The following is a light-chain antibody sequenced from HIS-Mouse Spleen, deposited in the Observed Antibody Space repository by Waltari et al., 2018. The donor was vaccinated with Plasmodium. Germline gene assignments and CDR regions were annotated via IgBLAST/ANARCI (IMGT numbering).Light chain of an antibody. CDR1: HSASSN. Sequence: EIVMTQSPATMSVSPGERATLPCRASHSASSNFAWYQQKPGQAPRLLIYGASTRATGIPARFSGSGSGTEFTLTISSLQSEDFAVYYCQQYNNWSFTFGPGTKVDIK. J-gene: IGKJ3*01. CDR2: GAS. CDR3: QQYNNWSFT. V-gene: IGKV3-15*01.